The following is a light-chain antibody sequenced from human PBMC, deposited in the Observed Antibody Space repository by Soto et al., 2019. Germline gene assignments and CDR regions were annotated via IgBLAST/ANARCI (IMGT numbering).Light chain of an antibody. V-gene: IGKV1D-12*01. J-gene: IGKJ5*01. Sequence: DIQMTKSPSSASASVGDISTITSRPSQGISSWLAWYQQKPGKAPKLLIYAPSSLQSGVTSRFSGSGSGIHFTLTISSLQPEDFAPYYCQQANTFPLTYGQGTRLEIK. CDR3: QQANTFPLT. CDR1: QGISSW. CDR2: APS.